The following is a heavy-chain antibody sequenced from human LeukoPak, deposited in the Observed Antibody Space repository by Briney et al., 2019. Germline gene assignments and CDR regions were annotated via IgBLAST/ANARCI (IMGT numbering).Heavy chain of an antibody. J-gene: IGHJ4*02. Sequence: GGSLRLSCAASGFTFSSYGMHWVRQAPGKGLEWVAFIRYDGSNKYYADSVKGRFTISRDDSKNTLYLQMNSLRAEDTAMYYCARAQHRGWGFDYWGQGTLVTVSS. V-gene: IGHV3-30*02. CDR3: ARAQHRGWGFDY. D-gene: IGHD3-10*01. CDR1: GFTFSSYG. CDR2: IRYDGSNK.